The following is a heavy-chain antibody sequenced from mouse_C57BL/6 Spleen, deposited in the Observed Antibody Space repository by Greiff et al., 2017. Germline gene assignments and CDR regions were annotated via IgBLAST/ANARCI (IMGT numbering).Heavy chain of an antibody. CDR3: ASGNLVLAWFAY. CDR2: IYPGSGST. J-gene: IGHJ3*01. CDR1: GYTFTSYW. D-gene: IGHD6-2*01. Sequence: QVQLKQPGAELVKPGASVKMSCKASGYTFTSYWITWVKQRPGQGLEWIGDIYPGSGSTNYNEKFKSKATLTVDNAASTAYMQLSSLTSEDSAVYYGASGNLVLAWFAYWGQGTLVTVSA. V-gene: IGHV1-55*01.